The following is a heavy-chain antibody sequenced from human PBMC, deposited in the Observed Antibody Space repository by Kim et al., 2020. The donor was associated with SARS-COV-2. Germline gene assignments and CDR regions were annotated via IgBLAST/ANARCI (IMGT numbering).Heavy chain of an antibody. J-gene: IGHJ2*01. CDR3: ASVLLWFGESPSGYFDL. D-gene: IGHD3-10*01. CDR2: IYYSGST. V-gene: IGHV4-59*01. Sequence: SETLSLTCTVSGGSISSYYWSWLRQSPGKGLEWIGYIYYSGSTTYNPSLKSRVTISVDMSKNQFSVKLSSVTAADTAVYYCASVLLWFGESPSGYFDLWGRGTLVTVSS. CDR1: GGSISSYY.